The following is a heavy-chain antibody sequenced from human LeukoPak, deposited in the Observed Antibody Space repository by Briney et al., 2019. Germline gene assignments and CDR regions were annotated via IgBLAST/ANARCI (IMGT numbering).Heavy chain of an antibody. CDR1: GGSISSYY. V-gene: IGHV4-4*07. J-gene: IGHJ6*02. CDR3: ARRVAAAYYYYYGMDV. CDR2: IYTSGST. Sequence: SETLSLTCTVSGGSISSYYWSWIRQPAGKGPEWIGRIYTSGSTNYNPSLKSRVTMSVDTSKNQFSLKLSSVTAADTAVYYCARRVAAAYYYYYGMDVWGQGTTVTVSS. D-gene: IGHD2-15*01.